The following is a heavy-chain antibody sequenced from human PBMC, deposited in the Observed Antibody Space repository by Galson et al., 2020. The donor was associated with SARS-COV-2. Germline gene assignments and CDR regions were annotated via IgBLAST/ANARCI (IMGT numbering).Heavy chain of an antibody. D-gene: IGHD6-13*01. J-gene: IGHJ4*02. CDR3: AAQGPWYSSSWGGFDY. Sequence: AGGSLRLSCAASGFTVSSNYMSWVRQAPGKGLEWVSVIYSGGSTYYAGSVKGRFTISRDNSKNTLYLQMNSLRAEDTAVYYCAAQGPWYSSSWGGFDYWGQGTLVTVSS. CDR1: GFTVSSNY. CDR2: IYSGGST. V-gene: IGHV3-66*01.